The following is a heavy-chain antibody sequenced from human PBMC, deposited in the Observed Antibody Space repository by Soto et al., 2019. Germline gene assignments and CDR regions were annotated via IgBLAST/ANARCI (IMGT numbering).Heavy chain of an antibody. V-gene: IGHV3-33*01. CDR2: IWYDGSNK. D-gene: IGHD1-26*01. Sequence: GGSLRLSCAASGFTFSSYGMHWVRQAPGKGLEWVAVIWYDGSNKYYADSVKGRFTISRDNSKSTLYLQMNSLRAEDTAVYYCATVTDSGSYSYSYGMDVWGQGTKVTVSS. J-gene: IGHJ6*02. CDR3: ATVTDSGSYSYSYGMDV. CDR1: GFTFSSYG.